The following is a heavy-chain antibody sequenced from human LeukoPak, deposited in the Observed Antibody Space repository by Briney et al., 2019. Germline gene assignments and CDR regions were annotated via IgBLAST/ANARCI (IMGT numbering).Heavy chain of an antibody. J-gene: IGHJ5*02. CDR2: INHSGST. CDR1: GGSFSGYY. CDR3: ARGGYYDFWSGPYEYNWFDP. Sequence: SETLSLTCAVYGGSFSGYYWSWIRQPPGKGLEWIGEINHSGSTNYNPSLKSRVTISVDTSKNQFSLKLSSVTAADTAVYYCARGGYYDFWSGPYEYNWFDPWGQGTLVTVSS. V-gene: IGHV4-34*01. D-gene: IGHD3-3*01.